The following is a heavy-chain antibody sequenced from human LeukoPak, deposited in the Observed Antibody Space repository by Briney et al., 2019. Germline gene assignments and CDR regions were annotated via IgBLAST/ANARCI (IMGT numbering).Heavy chain of an antibody. CDR2: KRQDGREE. J-gene: IGHJ3*02. Sequence: GGTLRLSRVASRYTFSIYYLRWVRQAPGKGLECVDKKRQDGREEYYVDSVKSRLSHTKNNDNNSQDLQVNRLREEDTVVYYVARERMWPRGTFDIWGEGTMVTVS. CDR1: RYTFSIYY. CDR3: ARERMWPRGTFDI. V-gene: IGHV3-7*01. D-gene: IGHD3-16*01.